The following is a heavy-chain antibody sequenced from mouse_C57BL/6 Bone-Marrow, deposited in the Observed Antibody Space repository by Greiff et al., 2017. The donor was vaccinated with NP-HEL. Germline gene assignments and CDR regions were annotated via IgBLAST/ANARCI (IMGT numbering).Heavy chain of an antibody. D-gene: IGHD1-1*01. CDR3: AKQDYGSSYFDY. CDR1: GYTFTSYW. Sequence: QVQLQQPGAELVKPGASVKMSCKASGYTFTSYWITWVKQRPGQGLEWIGDIYPGSGSTNYNEKFKSKATLTVDTSSSTAYMQLSSLTSEDSAVYYGAKQDYGSSYFDYWGKGTTLTVSS. CDR2: IYPGSGST. J-gene: IGHJ2*01. V-gene: IGHV1-55*01.